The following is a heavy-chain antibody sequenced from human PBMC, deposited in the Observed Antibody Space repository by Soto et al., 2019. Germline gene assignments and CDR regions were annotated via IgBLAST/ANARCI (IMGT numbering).Heavy chain of an antibody. CDR2: IYYSGST. J-gene: IGHJ3*02. CDR1: GGSISSYY. D-gene: IGHD6-19*01. V-gene: IGHV4-59*08. Sequence: SETLSLTCTVSGGSISSYYWSWIRQPPGKGLEWIGCIYYSGSTNYNPSLKSRVTISVDTSKNQFSLKLSSVTAADTAVYYCARHPFGSGLAFDIWGQGTMVTVSS. CDR3: ARHPFGSGLAFDI.